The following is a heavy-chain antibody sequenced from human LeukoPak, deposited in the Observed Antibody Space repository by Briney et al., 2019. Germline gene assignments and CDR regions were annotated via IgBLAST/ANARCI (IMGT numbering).Heavy chain of an antibody. CDR3: ARVGQLVIQTIDY. Sequence: GGSLRLSCAASGFTFSSYWMHWVRHAPGKGLGWVSRINSDGSSTSYAHSVKGRFTISRDNAKNTLYLHMNSLRAEDTAVYYCARVGQLVIQTIDYWGQGTLVTVSS. CDR2: INSDGSST. V-gene: IGHV3-74*01. CDR1: GFTFSSYW. J-gene: IGHJ4*02. D-gene: IGHD3-9*01.